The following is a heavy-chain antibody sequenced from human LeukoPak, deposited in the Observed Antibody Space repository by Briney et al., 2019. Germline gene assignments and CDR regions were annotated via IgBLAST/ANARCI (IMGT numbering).Heavy chain of an antibody. D-gene: IGHD4-17*01. CDR2: ISSNGNSI. Sequence: PGGSLTLSCAASGLTFGDYYMNWIRQTPGKGLEWLAYISSNGNSIYYADSVKGRFTISRDNAKNLLYLQMSSLRGEDTAVYYCARAGGHDYGDYDWFDPWGQGTLVTVSS. CDR1: GLTFGDYY. J-gene: IGHJ5*02. V-gene: IGHV3-11*04. CDR3: ARAGGHDYGDYDWFDP.